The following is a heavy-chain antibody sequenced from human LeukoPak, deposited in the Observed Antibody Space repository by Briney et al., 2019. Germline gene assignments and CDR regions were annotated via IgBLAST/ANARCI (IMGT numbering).Heavy chain of an antibody. CDR2: ISSGSSTI. D-gene: IGHD7-27*01. V-gene: IGHV3-48*01. Sequence: GGSLRPSCAVFGVSFSSYSMNWVRQAPGKGLKWVSYISSGSSTIYYADSVKGRFTISRDNAKNSLYLQMNSLRVEDTAVYYCARDLWSYTGDAPDYWGQGTLVTVSS. CDR3: ARDLWSYTGDAPDY. J-gene: IGHJ4*02. CDR1: GVSFSSYS.